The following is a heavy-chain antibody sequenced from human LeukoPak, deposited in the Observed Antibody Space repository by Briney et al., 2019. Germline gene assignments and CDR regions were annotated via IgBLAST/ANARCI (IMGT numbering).Heavy chain of an antibody. D-gene: IGHD3-10*01. CDR1: GYTLTELS. Sequence: ASVKVSCKVSGYTLTELSMHWVRQAPGKGLEWMGGFDPEDGETIYAQKFQGRVTMTEDTSTDTAYMELSSLRSEDTAVYYCARVGGANYYGSGSYYASWYYYYMDVWGKGTTVTVSS. CDR2: FDPEDGET. CDR3: ARVGGANYYGSGSYYASWYYYYMDV. J-gene: IGHJ6*03. V-gene: IGHV1-24*01.